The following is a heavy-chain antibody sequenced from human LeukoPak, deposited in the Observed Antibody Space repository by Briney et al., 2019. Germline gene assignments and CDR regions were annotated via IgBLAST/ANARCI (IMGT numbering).Heavy chain of an antibody. CDR1: GGSISSGGYY. D-gene: IGHD2/OR15-2a*01. V-gene: IGHV4-31*03. Sequence: SQTLSLTCTVSGGSISSGGYYWSWIRQHPGTGLEWVGYIFYSGSTYYNSYLKSRVTKTVATSNDQFTLKLSSVPAADTAVYYCARGRGNSWNWFDPWGQGTLVTVSS. CDR2: IFYSGST. CDR3: ARGRGNSWNWFDP. J-gene: IGHJ5*02.